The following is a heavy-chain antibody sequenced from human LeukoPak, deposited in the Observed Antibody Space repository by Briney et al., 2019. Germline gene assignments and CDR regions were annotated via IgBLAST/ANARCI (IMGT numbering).Heavy chain of an antibody. D-gene: IGHD3-22*01. V-gene: IGHV4-34*01. Sequence: SETLSLTCAVYGGSFSGYYWSWIRQPPGKGLEWIGEINHSRSTNYNPSLKSRVTISVDTSKNQFSLKLSSVTAADTAVYYCARESESYYDSSGYPPFRFDPWGQGTLVTVSS. J-gene: IGHJ5*02. CDR2: INHSRST. CDR1: GGSFSGYY. CDR3: ARESESYYDSSGYPPFRFDP.